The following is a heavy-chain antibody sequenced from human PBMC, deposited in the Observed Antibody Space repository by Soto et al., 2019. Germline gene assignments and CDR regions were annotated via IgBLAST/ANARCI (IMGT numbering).Heavy chain of an antibody. V-gene: IGHV3-9*01. Sequence: EVQLVESGGGLVQPGRSLRLSCAASGFTFDDYAMHWVRQAPGKGLQWVSGVTWNSDSMGYGDSVKGRFTISRDNAKNSLYLQMNSLRPEDTGLYYCAKGKGGYYDTSGYFESWGQGTLVTVSS. D-gene: IGHD3-22*01. J-gene: IGHJ4*02. CDR3: AKGKGGYYDTSGYFES. CDR1: GFTFDDYA. CDR2: VTWNSDSM.